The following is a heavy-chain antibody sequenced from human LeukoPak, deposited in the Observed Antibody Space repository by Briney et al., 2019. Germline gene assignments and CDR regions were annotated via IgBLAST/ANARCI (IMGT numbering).Heavy chain of an antibody. CDR2: ISSSSSYT. Sequence: GGSLRLSCAASGFTFSDYYMSWIRQAPGKGLEWVSYISSSSSYTNYADSVKGRFTISRDNAKNSLYLQMNSLRAEDTAVYYCAREGSYPRWYFDYWGQGTLVTVSS. CDR3: AREGSYPRWYFDY. D-gene: IGHD1-26*01. CDR1: GFTFSDYY. V-gene: IGHV3-11*06. J-gene: IGHJ4*02.